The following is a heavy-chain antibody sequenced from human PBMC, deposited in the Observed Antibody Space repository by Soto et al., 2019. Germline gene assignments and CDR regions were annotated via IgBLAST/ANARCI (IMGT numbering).Heavy chain of an antibody. J-gene: IGHJ3*02. CDR2: IWYDGSNK. CDR3: ARADEGAFDI. Sequence: QVQLVESGGGVVQPGRSLRLSCAASGFTFSSYGMHWVRQAPGKGLEWVAVIWYDGSNKYYADSVKGRFTISRDNSKNTLYLQMNSLRAEDTAVYYWARADEGAFDIWGQGTMVTVSS. CDR1: GFTFSSYG. V-gene: IGHV3-33*01.